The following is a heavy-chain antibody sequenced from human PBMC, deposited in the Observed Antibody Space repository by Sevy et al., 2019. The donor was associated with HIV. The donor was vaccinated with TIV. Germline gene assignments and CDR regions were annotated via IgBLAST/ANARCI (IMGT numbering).Heavy chain of an antibody. D-gene: IGHD1-26*01. CDR1: GFTFTNAW. Sequence: GGSLRLSCAASGFTFTNAWMNWVRQAPGKGLEWVGRIKSKGGGGTIDYAAPVKGRFSISRDDSKNTLYLQMNGLKIEDTALYYCTWDHDYYYGMTVWGQGTTVTVSS. V-gene: IGHV3-15*07. CDR2: IKSKGGGGTI. J-gene: IGHJ6*02. CDR3: TWDHDYYYGMTV.